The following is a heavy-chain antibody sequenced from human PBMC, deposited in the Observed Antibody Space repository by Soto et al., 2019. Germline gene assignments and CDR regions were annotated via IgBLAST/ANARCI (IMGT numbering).Heavy chain of an antibody. CDR2: INPNSGGT. V-gene: IGHV1-2*04. CDR3: ARDRKDIVVVPAATWGVGGMDV. CDR1: GYTFTGNY. D-gene: IGHD2-2*01. Sequence: ASVKVSCKASGYTFTGNYMHWVRQAPGQGLEWMGWINPNSGGTNYAQKFQGWVTMTRDTSISTAYMELSRLRSDDTAVYYCARDRKDIVVVPAATWGVGGMDVWGQGTTVTVSS. J-gene: IGHJ6*02.